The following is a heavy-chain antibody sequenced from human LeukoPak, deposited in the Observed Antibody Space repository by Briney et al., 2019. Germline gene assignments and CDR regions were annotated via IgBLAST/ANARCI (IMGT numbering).Heavy chain of an antibody. CDR1: GFTFGDDG. Sequence: HPGGSLRLSSTASGFTFGDDGWSWFRQAPGKGLEWICFIRKKAYGETTEYAASVRGRFTISRDDAKSIAYLQMNGLETEDTALYYCARGLHDYGDSNYYFDQWGQGTLVTVSS. D-gene: IGHD4-17*01. V-gene: IGHV3-49*03. J-gene: IGHJ4*02. CDR2: IRKKAYGETT. CDR3: ARGLHDYGDSNYYFDQ.